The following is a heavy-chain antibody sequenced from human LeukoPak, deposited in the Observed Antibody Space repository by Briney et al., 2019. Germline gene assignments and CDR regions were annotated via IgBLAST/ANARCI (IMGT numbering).Heavy chain of an antibody. J-gene: IGHJ2*01. V-gene: IGHV3-23*01. CDR3: AKGIQLWFRGNFDL. CDR1: GFTFSSYA. CDR2: ISGSGGST. D-gene: IGHD5-18*01. Sequence: GGSLRLSCAASGFTFSSYAMSWVRQAPGKGLEWVSAISGSGGSTYYADSVKGRFTISRDNSKNTLYLQVNSLRAEDTAVYYCAKGIQLWFRGNFDLWGRGTLVTVSS.